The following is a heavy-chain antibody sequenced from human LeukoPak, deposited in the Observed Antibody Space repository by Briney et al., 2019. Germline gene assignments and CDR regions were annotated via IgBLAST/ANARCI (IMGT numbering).Heavy chain of an antibody. CDR2: IKPDGSEK. V-gene: IGHV3-7*01. CDR1: GFSFSSNW. Sequence: GGSLRLSCVPSGFSFSSNWMSGVRQAPGKGLEWVANIKPDGSEKYYVDSVKGRFTISRDNAKNSLYLQMNSLRAEDTAVYYCARSYSWGQGALVTVSS. J-gene: IGHJ4*02. CDR3: ARSYS.